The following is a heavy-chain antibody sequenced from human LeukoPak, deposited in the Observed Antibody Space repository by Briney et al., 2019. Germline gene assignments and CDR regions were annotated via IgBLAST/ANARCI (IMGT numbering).Heavy chain of an antibody. CDR3: ARVVGGGDCSFDY. CDR1: GGSISSGGYY. D-gene: IGHD2-21*02. Sequence: KPSETLSLTCTVSGGSISSGGYYWSWIRQHPGKSLEWIGYIYYSGSTYYNPSLKSRVTISVDTSKNQFSLKLSSVTAADTAVYYCARVVGGGDCSFDYWGQGTLVTVSS. V-gene: IGHV4-31*03. CDR2: IYYSGST. J-gene: IGHJ4*02.